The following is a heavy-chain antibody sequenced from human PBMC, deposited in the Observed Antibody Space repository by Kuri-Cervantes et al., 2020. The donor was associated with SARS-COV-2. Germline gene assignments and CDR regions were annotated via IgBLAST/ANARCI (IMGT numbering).Heavy chain of an antibody. J-gene: IGHJ3*02. CDR1: GLIFSRYW. CDR3: ARIGLGHCTGGVCHNPFDI. D-gene: IGHD2-8*02. Sequence: GGSLRLSCAASGLIFSRYWMSWARQAPGEGLEWVSPISGSGGSTYYADSVKGRFTISRDNCKNTLYLQMNSLRAEDTAVYYCARIGLGHCTGGVCHNPFDIWGQGTMVTVSS. V-gene: IGHV3-23*01. CDR2: ISGSGGST.